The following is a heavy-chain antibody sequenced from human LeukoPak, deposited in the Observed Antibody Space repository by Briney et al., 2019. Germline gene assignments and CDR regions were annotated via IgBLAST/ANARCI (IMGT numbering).Heavy chain of an antibody. D-gene: IGHD6-19*01. Sequence: PSETLSLTCTVSGGSISNYYWSWIRQPPGKGLEWIGYIHYSGSTTYNPSLKSRVTMSVDTSKNQFSLKLSSVTAADTAVYYCARSPLAVAGTTFDYWGQGTLVTVSS. J-gene: IGHJ4*02. CDR1: GGSISNYY. CDR3: ARSPLAVAGTTFDY. V-gene: IGHV4-59*08. CDR2: IHYSGST.